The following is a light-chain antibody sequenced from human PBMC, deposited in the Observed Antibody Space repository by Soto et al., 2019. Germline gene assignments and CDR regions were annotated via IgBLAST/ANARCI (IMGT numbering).Light chain of an antibody. V-gene: IGLV4-69*01. CDR1: SGHSDYA. J-gene: IGLJ3*02. CDR2: IDSDGSP. CDR3: QTWVTGIRV. Sequence: QLVLTQSPSASASLGASVKLTCTLSSGHSDYAIAWHQQQPEKGPRYLMKIDSDGSPDKGDGIPDRFSGSSSGAERYLTISSLQSEDEADYYCQTWVTGIRVFGGGTKLTVL.